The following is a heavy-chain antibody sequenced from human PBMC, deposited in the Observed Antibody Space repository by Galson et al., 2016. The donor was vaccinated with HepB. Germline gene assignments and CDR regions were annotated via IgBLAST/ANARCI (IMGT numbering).Heavy chain of an antibody. Sequence: ETLSLTCTVSGYSIRSGFSWGWIRQPPGKGLEWIGIIYHSGSTYYNPSLKSRAIISVDTSKNQFSLRLSSVTAADTAIYFCARNTGGVGPFDFWGQGTMVTVFS. J-gene: IGHJ3*01. CDR1: GYSIRSGFS. CDR3: ARNTGGVGPFDF. CDR2: IYHSGST. D-gene: IGHD1-14*01. V-gene: IGHV4-38-2*02.